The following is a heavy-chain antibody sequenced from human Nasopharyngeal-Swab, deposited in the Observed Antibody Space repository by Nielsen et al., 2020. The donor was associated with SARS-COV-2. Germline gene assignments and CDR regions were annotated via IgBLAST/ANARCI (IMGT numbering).Heavy chain of an antibody. CDR2: VKQDGGEK. J-gene: IGHJ3*02. V-gene: IGHV3-7*01. CDR1: GFTFTTHS. Sequence: GESLKISCAASGFTFTTHSMTWVRQAPGQGLEWVANVKQDGGEKFYLDSVKGRFTISRDNAKSSLYLQMTSLRAEDTAVYYCVRDESGAFDIWGQGTMVTVSS. CDR3: VRDESGAFDI. D-gene: IGHD3-10*01.